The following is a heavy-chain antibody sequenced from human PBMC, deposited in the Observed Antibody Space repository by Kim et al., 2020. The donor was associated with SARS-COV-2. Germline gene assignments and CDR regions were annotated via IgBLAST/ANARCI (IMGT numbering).Heavy chain of an antibody. J-gene: IGHJ3*02. Sequence: SETLSLTCTVSGGSISSYYWSWIRQPPGKGLEWIGYIYYSGSTNYNPSLKSRVTISVDTSKNQFSLKLSSVTAADTAVYYCARVPRRWLQLKFPYAFDIWGQGTMVTVSS. D-gene: IGHD5-12*01. CDR1: GGSISSYY. CDR3: ARVPRRWLQLKFPYAFDI. CDR2: IYYSGST. V-gene: IGHV4-59*01.